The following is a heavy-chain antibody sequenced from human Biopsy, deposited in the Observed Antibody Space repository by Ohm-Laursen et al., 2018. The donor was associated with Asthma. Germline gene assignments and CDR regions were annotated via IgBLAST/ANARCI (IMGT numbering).Heavy chain of an antibody. CDR2: INTNTGNP. D-gene: IGHD3-22*01. V-gene: IGHV7-4-1*02. CDR1: GYTVTRYA. CDR3: ARMISYYHEMRAPFFDY. J-gene: IGHJ4*02. Sequence: ASVKVSCKVSGYTVTRYAINWVRQAPGQGLEWMGWINTNTGNPTYARGFTGRFVFSLDTSVNTAHLQISSLKAEDTAVYYCARMISYYHEMRAPFFDYWGQGTLVTVSS.